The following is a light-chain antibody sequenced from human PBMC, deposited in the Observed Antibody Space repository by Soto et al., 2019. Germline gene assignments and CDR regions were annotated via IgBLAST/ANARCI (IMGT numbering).Light chain of an antibody. Sequence: QSVLTQPPSASGTPGQTVIISCSGSRSDIGSNSVNWYQHLPGTAPKLLIYNNNQRPSGVPDRFSGSKSGTSASLAISGLQTGDEADYYCGSWDSSLSAYVFGTGTKVTV. CDR3: GSWDSSLSAYV. V-gene: IGLV1-44*01. J-gene: IGLJ1*01. CDR1: RSDIGSNS. CDR2: NNN.